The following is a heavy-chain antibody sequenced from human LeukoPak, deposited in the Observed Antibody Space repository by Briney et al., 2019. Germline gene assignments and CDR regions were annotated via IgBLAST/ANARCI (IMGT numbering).Heavy chain of an antibody. J-gene: IGHJ4*02. Sequence: SETLSLTCTVSGGSISSYYWSWIRQSPGKGLEWIGYIYYSGSTNYNPSLKSRLTMSVDTSKNQFSLKLTSVTAADTAVYYCARDLGRRDYGDYSMNYWGQGTLVTVSS. CDR1: GGSISSYY. CDR2: IYYSGST. CDR3: ARDLGRRDYGDYSMNY. V-gene: IGHV4-59*12. D-gene: IGHD4-17*01.